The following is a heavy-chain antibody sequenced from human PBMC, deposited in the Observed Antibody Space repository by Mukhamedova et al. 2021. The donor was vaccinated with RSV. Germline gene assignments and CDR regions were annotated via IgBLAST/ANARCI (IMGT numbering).Heavy chain of an antibody. Sequence: EWMGIINPSDSDTRYSPSFRGLVTMSVDKSINTAYLQWSSLKASDTAMYYCARHGAGGGGVFGLWGRGTLVTVSS. CDR3: ARHGAGGGGVFGL. D-gene: IGHD3-3*01. CDR2: INPSDSDT. J-gene: IGHJ2*01. V-gene: IGHV5-51*01.